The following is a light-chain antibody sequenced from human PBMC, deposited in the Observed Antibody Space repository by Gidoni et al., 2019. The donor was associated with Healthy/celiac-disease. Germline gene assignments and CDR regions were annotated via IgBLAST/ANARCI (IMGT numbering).Light chain of an antibody. J-gene: IGKJ4*01. Sequence: DIQMTQSPSSLSASAGDRVTITCRASQSISSYLNGYQQKPGKAPKLLIYAASSLQSGVPSRFSGSGSGTDFTLTISSLQPEDFATYYCQQSYSTPLTFGGGTKVEIK. V-gene: IGKV1-39*01. CDR3: QQSYSTPLT. CDR1: QSISSY. CDR2: AAS.